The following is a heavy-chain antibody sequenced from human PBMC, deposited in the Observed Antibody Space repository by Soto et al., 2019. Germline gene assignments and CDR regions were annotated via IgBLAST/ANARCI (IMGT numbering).Heavy chain of an antibody. D-gene: IGHD1-1*01. V-gene: IGHV3-23*01. CDR3: AKDRQSYNSVWDTFDF. CDR2: IGGGDDDR. J-gene: IGHJ3*01. Sequence: GVSLRLSCAASGFSFSTYAMSWVRQAPGKGLEWVSSIGGGDDDRYYADSVKGRFTISRDNSKNTVFLQVSSLSAEDTARYYCAKDRQSYNSVWDTFDFWGQGTVVTVSS. CDR1: GFSFSTYA.